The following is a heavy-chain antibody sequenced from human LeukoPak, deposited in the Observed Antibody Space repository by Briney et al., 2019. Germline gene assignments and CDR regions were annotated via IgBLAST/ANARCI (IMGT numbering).Heavy chain of an antibody. CDR1: GYTFTSYY. Sequence: ASVKVSCKASGYTFTSYYMHWVRQAPGQGLEWMGIINPSGGSTSYAQKFQGRVTMTRDTSTSTVYMELSSLRSEDTAVYYCARDHYPRITMVRGVIDYWGQGTLVTVSS. V-gene: IGHV1-46*01. CDR2: INPSGGST. J-gene: IGHJ4*02. CDR3: ARDHYPRITMVRGVIDY. D-gene: IGHD3-10*01.